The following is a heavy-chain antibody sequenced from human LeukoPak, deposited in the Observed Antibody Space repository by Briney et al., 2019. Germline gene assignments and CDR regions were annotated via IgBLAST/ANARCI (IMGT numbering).Heavy chain of an antibody. CDR2: ITSTGTYI. D-gene: IGHD1-1*01. V-gene: IGHV3-21*01. Sequence: PGGSLRLSCAASGFAFSTYSMNWVRRAPGKGLEWISSITSTGTYIYYADSVKGRFTISRDNAKNSLYLQMYSLRAEDTAVYFCARVQGGKFHLDYWGQGTQVTVSS. CDR1: GFAFSTYS. CDR3: ARVQGGKFHLDY. J-gene: IGHJ4*02.